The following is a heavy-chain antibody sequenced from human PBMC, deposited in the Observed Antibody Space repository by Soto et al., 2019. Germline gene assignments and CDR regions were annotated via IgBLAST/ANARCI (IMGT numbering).Heavy chain of an antibody. CDR2: INSDGSST. V-gene: IGHV3-74*01. CDR3: AVEGEDIVLDY. D-gene: IGHD2-15*01. J-gene: IGHJ4*02. Sequence: GGSLRLSCAASGFTFSSYWMHWVRQAPGKGLVWVSRINSDGSSTSYADSVKGRFTISRDNAKNTLYLQMNSLRAEDTAVYYCAVEGEDIVLDYWGQGTLVTVSS. CDR1: GFTFSSYW.